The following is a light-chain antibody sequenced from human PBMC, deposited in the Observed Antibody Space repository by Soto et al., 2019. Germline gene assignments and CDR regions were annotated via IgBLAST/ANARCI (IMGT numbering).Light chain of an antibody. J-gene: IGKJ2*01. V-gene: IGKV1-5*01. CDR2: DAS. Sequence: DIQMTQSPSTLSASVGDRVSVSCRASQSLDKWLAWYQQKPGEAPKLLVSDASNLESGVSSRFTGSGSGTEFTLPISSLQPDDFATYYCQQYTRYPYTFGQGTKLEIK. CDR3: QQYTRYPYT. CDR1: QSLDKW.